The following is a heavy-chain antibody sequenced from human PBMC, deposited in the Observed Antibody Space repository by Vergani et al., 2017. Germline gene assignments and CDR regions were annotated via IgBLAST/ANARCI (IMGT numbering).Heavy chain of an antibody. CDR2: IYPNGNG. Sequence: QVHLQESGPGVVKPSDTLSLTCTVSGGSMSDFYWTWIRQPAGRGLEWIGSIYPNGNGNYNESLRSRLTMSIDTSRGQFSLSLSSVTAADTAVYYCARGNCVVNCPKYNWLAPWGRGILVTVSS. V-gene: IGHV4-4*07. CDR3: ARGNCVVNCPKYNWLAP. D-gene: IGHD1-1*01. CDR1: GGSMSDFY. J-gene: IGHJ5*02.